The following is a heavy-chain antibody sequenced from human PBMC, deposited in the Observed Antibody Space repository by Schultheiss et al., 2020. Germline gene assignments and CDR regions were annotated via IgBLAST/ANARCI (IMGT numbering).Heavy chain of an antibody. Sequence: GGSLRLSCAASGFTFSSYWMSWVRQAPGKGLVWVAVISYDGSNKYYADSVKGRFTISRDNAKNSLYLQMNSLRAEDTAVYYCARDLPLRLAYYYYMDVWGKVTTVTVSS. J-gene: IGHJ6*03. D-gene: IGHD3-3*01. V-gene: IGHV3-30-3*01. CDR1: GFTFSSYW. CDR2: ISYDGSNK. CDR3: ARDLPLRLAYYYYMDV.